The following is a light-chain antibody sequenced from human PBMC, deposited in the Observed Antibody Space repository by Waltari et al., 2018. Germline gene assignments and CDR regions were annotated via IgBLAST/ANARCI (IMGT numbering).Light chain of an antibody. Sequence: VLTQPPSVSVAPGQTARISCAEDNIGRKSFHWYPQKSGQAPVLVAYDNSDRPTGTPCGFSVAVSGNTGTLTIRGVKAGDEADDYCQVWDNNNDHRVVFGGGTKLTVL. J-gene: IGLJ3*02. CDR1: NIGRKS. CDR2: DNS. V-gene: IGLV3-21*02. CDR3: QVWDNNNDHRVV.